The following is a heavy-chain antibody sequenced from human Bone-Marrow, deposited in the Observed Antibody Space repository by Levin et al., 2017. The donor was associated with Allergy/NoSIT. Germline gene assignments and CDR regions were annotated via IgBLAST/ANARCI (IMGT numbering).Heavy chain of an antibody. Sequence: PGESLKISCAASGFSFSNYWMHWVRQAPGKGLVWVSRIKHDGSTTIYADSVRGRFTISRDNAKNTVYLQMYSLRDDDTAMYYCTRDLSWLLFDYWGRGTLVTVSS. CDR3: TRDLSWLLFDY. CDR2: IKHDGSTT. CDR1: GFSFSNYW. V-gene: IGHV3-74*01. J-gene: IGHJ4*02. D-gene: IGHD3-9*01.